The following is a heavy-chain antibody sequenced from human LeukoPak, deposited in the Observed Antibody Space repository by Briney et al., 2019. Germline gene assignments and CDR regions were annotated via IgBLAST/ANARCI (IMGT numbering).Heavy chain of an antibody. CDR2: INWNGGST. CDR3: ARRYYRGGSCYSLYYYYGMDV. V-gene: IGHV3-20*01. CDR1: GFTFDDYG. J-gene: IGHJ6*02. Sequence: GGSLRLSCAASGFTFDDYGMSWVRQAPGKGLEWVSGINWNGGSTGYADSVKGRFTISRDNAKNSLYLQMNSLRAEDTALYHCARRYYRGGSCYSLYYYYGMDVWGQGTTVTVSS. D-gene: IGHD2-15*01.